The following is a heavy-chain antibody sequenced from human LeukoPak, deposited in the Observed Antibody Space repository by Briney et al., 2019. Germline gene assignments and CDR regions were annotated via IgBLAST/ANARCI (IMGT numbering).Heavy chain of an antibody. CDR1: GFTFSNYG. J-gene: IGHJ4*02. Sequence: PGGSLRLSCAASGFTFSNYGMHWVRQAPRKGLEWVALIWYDGTNKYYGDSVKGRFTISRDNSKNTLYLQMNSLRADDTAVYYCAILGRYCSGGSCHDYWGQGTLVTVSS. D-gene: IGHD2-15*01. V-gene: IGHV3-33*01. CDR2: IWYDGTNK. CDR3: AILGRYCSGGSCHDY.